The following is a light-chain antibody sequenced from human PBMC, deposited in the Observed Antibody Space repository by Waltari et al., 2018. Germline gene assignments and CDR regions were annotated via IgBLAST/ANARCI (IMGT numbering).Light chain of an antibody. CDR1: SLRSSS. Sequence: SSELTQDPAVSVALGQTARITCQGASLRSSSASCYQQKPGQAPVFVIYGNNNRPSGIPDRCSGYSSGNTASLTITGAQAEDEADYYCNSRDSSGNHVVFGGGTKLTVL. V-gene: IGLV3-19*01. CDR3: NSRDSSGNHVV. CDR2: GNN. J-gene: IGLJ2*01.